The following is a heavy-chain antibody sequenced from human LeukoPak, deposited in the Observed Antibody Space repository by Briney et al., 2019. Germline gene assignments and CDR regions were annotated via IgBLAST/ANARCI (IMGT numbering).Heavy chain of an antibody. CDR1: GGSISSIKW. CDR2: IYHSGTT. J-gene: IGHJ3*02. CDR3: ARVEGRGAFDI. V-gene: IGHV4-4*02. Sequence: SGTLSLTCAVSGGSISSIKWWSWVRQPPGKGLEWIGEIYHSGTTNYNPSLKSRVTISVDKSKNQFSLKLSSVTAADTALYYCARVEGRGAFDIWGQGTMVSVSS.